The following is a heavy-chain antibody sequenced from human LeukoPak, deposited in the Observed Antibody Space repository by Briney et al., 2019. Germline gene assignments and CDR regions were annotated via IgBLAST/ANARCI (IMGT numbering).Heavy chain of an antibody. Sequence: GGSLRLSCAASGFTFSNAWMTWVRQAPGKGLEWVGRIYRNADGGTTDYAAPVKGRFTISRDDSKNTLYLQVNSRKTEDTAVYYCTTDSYCSTTTCYASSNYYYGLDAWGQGTSVTVSS. D-gene: IGHD2-2*01. CDR3: TTDSYCSTTTCYASSNYYYGLDA. CDR2: IYRNADGGTT. CDR1: GFTFSNAW. V-gene: IGHV3-15*05. J-gene: IGHJ6*02.